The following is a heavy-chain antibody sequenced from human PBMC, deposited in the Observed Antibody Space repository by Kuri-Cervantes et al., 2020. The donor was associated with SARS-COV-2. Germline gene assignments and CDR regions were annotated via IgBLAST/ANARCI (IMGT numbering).Heavy chain of an antibody. V-gene: IGHV1-69*13. CDR2: IIPIFGTA. J-gene: IGHJ4*02. CDR3: ARARNGNYLNEPDY. Sequence: SVKVSCKASGGTFSSYAISWVRQAPGQGLEWMGGIIPIFGTANYAQKFQGRATITADESTSTAYMELSSLRSEDTAVYYCARARNGNYLNEPDYWGQGTLVTVSS. CDR1: GGTFSSYA. D-gene: IGHD4-17*01.